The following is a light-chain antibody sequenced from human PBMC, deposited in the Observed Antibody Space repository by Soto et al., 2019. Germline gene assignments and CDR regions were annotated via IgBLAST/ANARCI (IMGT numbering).Light chain of an antibody. Sequence: EIVMTQSPATLSLSPGERATLSCRASQSVSSNLAWYQQKLGQAPRLLIYDTSTRATGVPARFSGSGSGTEFTLTISSLQSEDFAVYYCQQYNNWPPLTFGGGTKVEIK. CDR1: QSVSSN. CDR2: DTS. J-gene: IGKJ4*01. V-gene: IGKV3-15*01. CDR3: QQYNNWPPLT.